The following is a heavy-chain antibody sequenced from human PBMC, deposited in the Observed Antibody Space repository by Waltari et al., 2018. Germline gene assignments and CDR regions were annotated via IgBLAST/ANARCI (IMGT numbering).Heavy chain of an antibody. CDR1: GFAMTSSG. Sequence: QVQLVESGGGVVQPGGSLRLSCAASGFAMTSSGVHWVRQAPGKGLEWWTFVRFDGNNAFYADSVTGRFSISRDTSKNTLYLHMNSLRVEDTAVYYCAKDLSYGPDYWGQGTLVTVSS. D-gene: IGHD3-10*01. V-gene: IGHV3-30*02. CDR2: VRFDGNNA. J-gene: IGHJ4*02. CDR3: AKDLSYGPDY.